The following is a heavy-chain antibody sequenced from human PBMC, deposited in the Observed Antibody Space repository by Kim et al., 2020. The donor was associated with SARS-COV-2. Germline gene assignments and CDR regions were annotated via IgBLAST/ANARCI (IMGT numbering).Heavy chain of an antibody. D-gene: IGHD2-15*01. CDR1: GFTFSSYA. Sequence: GGSLRLSSAASGFTFSSYAMSWVRQAPGKGLEWVSAISGSGGSTYYADSVKGRFTISRDNSKNTLYLQMNSLRAEDTAVYYCAKDVYPVGASTPGDIDYWGQGTLVTVSS. CDR2: ISGSGGST. V-gene: IGHV3-23*01. CDR3: AKDVYPVGASTPGDIDY. J-gene: IGHJ4*02.